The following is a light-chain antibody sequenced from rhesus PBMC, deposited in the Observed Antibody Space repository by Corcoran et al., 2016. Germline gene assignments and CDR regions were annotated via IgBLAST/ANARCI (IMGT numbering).Light chain of an antibody. CDR3: MQVLEFPLT. J-gene: IGKJ3*01. CDR2: EVS. V-gene: IGKV2-104*02. Sequence: IVMTQTPLFLPVTPGEPASISCRSSQSLLDSNDGNTYLDWYLQKPGQSPQLLIYEVSNRASGVPDRFQGIGADTDFTLKISRVEAEDVGVYYCMQVLEFPLTFGPGTKLDI. CDR1: QSLLDSNDGNTY.